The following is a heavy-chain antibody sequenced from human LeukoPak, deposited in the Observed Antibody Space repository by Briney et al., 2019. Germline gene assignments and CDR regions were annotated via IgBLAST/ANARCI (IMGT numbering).Heavy chain of an antibody. CDR2: INHSGST. CDR3: ARVGRCSSTSCYRSSPSYYYYYYMDV. V-gene: IGHV4-34*01. Sequence: SETLSLTCAVYGGSFSGYYWSWIRQPPGKGLEWVGEINHSGSTNYNPSLKSRVTISVDTSKNQFSLKLSSVTAADTAVYYCARVGRCSSTSCYRSSPSYYYYYYMDVWGKGTTVTVSS. J-gene: IGHJ6*03. D-gene: IGHD2-2*01. CDR1: GGSFSGYY.